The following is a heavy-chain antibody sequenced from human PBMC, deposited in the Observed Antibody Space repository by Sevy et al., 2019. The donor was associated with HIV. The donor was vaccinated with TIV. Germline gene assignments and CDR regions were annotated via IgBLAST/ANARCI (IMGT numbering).Heavy chain of an antibody. J-gene: IGHJ4*02. Sequence: GGSLRLSCAASGFTFISYAMSWVRQAPGKGLEWVSSISAGGGSTYYADSVKGRFTISRDNSKNTLDLQMNRLRAEDTAVYYCATEQLGGFYWGQGTLVTVSS. V-gene: IGHV3-23*01. D-gene: IGHD3-16*01. CDR3: ATEQLGGFY. CDR1: GFTFISYA. CDR2: ISAGGGST.